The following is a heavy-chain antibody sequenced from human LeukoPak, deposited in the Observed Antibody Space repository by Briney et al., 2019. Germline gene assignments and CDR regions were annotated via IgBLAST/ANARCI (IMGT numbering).Heavy chain of an antibody. J-gene: IGHJ4*02. CDR3: ARGPYGSGSYLAY. D-gene: IGHD3-10*01. CDR2: ISSSGSTI. CDR1: GFTFSSYE. Sequence: GGSLRLSCAASGFTFSSYEMNWVRQAPGKGLEWVSYISSSGSTIYYADSVKGRFTISRDNAKNSLYLHMNSLRAEDTAVYYCARGPYGSGSYLAYWGQGTLVTVSS. V-gene: IGHV3-48*03.